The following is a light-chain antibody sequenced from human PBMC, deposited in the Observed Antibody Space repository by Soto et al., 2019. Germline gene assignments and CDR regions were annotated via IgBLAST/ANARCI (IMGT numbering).Light chain of an antibody. CDR2: EAS. CDR3: QQHNDYSAVT. Sequence: DIQMTQSPSTLSASVGDRVTITCRASQNIGSSLAWYQHRPGKAPKLLIFEASTLQTGVPSRFSGSGFGTAFSLTITGLQPADFATYYCQQHNDYSAVTFGQGTKLEIK. J-gene: IGKJ2*01. V-gene: IGKV1-5*01. CDR1: QNIGSS.